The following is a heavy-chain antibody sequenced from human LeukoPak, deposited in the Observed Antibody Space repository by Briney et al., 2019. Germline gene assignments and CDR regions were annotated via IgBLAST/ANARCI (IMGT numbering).Heavy chain of an antibody. V-gene: IGHV4-39*01. CDR2: IYYSGST. D-gene: IGHD5-24*01. CDR1: GVSISSSSYY. Sequence: SETLSLTCAVSGVSISSSSYYWGWIRQPPGKGLEWIGSIYYSGSTYYNPSLKSLVTISVDTSKNQSSLELSSVTAAGTAVYCYARGWLKGMHVWAQKTTVSVSS. J-gene: IGHJ6*02. CDR3: ARGWLKGMHV.